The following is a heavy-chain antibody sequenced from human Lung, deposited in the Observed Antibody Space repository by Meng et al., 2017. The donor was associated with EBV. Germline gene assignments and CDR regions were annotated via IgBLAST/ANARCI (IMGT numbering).Heavy chain of an antibody. CDR1: GYTFTNSY. V-gene: IGHV1-46*01. CDR3: ARASRVLGGFDY. Sequence: QVQLVQSGAEVKKPXXXXXVXCKASGYTFTNSYMHWVRQAPGQGLEWMGIINTSVGYTSHAQKFQGRVTMTRDTSTSTVHMEVSSLRSADTAVYYCARASRVLGGFDYWGQGTLVTVSS. D-gene: IGHD3-16*01. J-gene: IGHJ4*02. CDR2: INTSVGYT.